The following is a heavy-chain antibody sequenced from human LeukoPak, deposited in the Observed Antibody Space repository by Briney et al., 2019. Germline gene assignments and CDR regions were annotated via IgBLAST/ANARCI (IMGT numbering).Heavy chain of an antibody. CDR2: IYYSGST. CDR3: ARGKKNSSPDLDY. CDR1: GGSISSGGYY. V-gene: IGHV4-31*03. Sequence: SETLSLTCTVSGGSISSGGYYWSWIRQHPGKGLEWIGYIYYSGSTYYNPSLKSRVTISVDTSKNQFSLKLSSVTAADTAVYYCARGKKNSSPDLDYWGQGTLVTVSS. J-gene: IGHJ4*02. D-gene: IGHD6-19*01.